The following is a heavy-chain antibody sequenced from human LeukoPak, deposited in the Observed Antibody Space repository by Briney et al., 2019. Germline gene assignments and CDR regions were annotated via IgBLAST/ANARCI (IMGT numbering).Heavy chain of an antibody. J-gene: IGHJ4*02. CDR2: ISSSSSYI. CDR1: GFSFSNYN. CDR3: VRGYCSGGTCYLDY. D-gene: IGHD2-15*01. Sequence: EGSLRLSCAASGFSFSNYNMNWVRQAPGRGLEWVSSISSSSSYIYYADSLKGRFTISRDNAKNSLYLQVNSLRAEDTAVYFCVRGYCSGGTCYLDYWGQGTLVTVSS. V-gene: IGHV3-21*01.